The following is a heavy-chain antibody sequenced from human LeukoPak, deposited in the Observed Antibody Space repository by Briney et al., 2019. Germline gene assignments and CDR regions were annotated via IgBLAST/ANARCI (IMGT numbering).Heavy chain of an antibody. CDR3: ARIGPQRNYFDY. V-gene: IGHV4-59*08. CDR2: IYYSGST. Sequence: SETPSLTCTVSGGSISSHYWSWIRQPPGKGLEWIGYIYYSGSTYYNPSLKSRVTISVDTSKNQFSLKLSSVTAADTAVYYCARIGPQRNYFDYWGQGTLVTVSS. CDR1: GGSISSHY. J-gene: IGHJ4*02.